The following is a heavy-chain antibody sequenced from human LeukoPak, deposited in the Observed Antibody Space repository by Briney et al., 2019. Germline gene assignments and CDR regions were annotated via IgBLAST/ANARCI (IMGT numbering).Heavy chain of an antibody. CDR1: GGSISSGGYY. CDR2: IYYSGST. Sequence: SETLSLTCTVSGGSISSGGYYWSWIRQHPGKGLEWIGYIYYSGSTYYNPSLKSRVTISVDTSKNQFSLKLSSVTVADTAVYYCARYCSGGSCYSYDAFDIWGQGTMVTVSS. V-gene: IGHV4-31*03. CDR3: ARYCSGGSCYSYDAFDI. D-gene: IGHD2-15*01. J-gene: IGHJ3*02.